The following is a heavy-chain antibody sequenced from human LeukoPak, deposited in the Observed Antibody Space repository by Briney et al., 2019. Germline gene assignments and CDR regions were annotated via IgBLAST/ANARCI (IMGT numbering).Heavy chain of an antibody. CDR2: ISYDGNIK. J-gene: IGHJ5*02. V-gene: IGHV3-30*18. Sequence: PGKSLRLSCAVSGFTFSNLDMHWVRQAPGKGLEWVAFISYDGNIKYYADSVKGRFTISRDNSKNTLFLQMDSLRTNDTAVYYCANNRGDSRLASWFDPWGQGTLVIVSS. CDR1: GFTFSNLD. D-gene: IGHD6-13*01. CDR3: ANNRGDSRLASWFDP.